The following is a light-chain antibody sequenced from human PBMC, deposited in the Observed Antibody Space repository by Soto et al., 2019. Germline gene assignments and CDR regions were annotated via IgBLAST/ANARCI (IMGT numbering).Light chain of an antibody. CDR2: GNS. Sequence: QSVLTQPPSVSGAPGQRVTISCTGSSSNIGAGYDVHWYQQLPGTAPKLLIYGNSNRPSGVPDRFSGSKSGTSASLAITGLQAEDEADYYCQSYDSSLSGSVVXXGGTKLTVL. V-gene: IGLV1-40*01. CDR1: SSNIGAGYD. CDR3: QSYDSSLSGSVV. J-gene: IGLJ2*01.